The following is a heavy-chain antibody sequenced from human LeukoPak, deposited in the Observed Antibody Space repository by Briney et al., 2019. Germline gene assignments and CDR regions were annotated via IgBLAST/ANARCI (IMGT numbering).Heavy chain of an antibody. V-gene: IGHV3-30*04. D-gene: IGHD3-10*01. CDR1: GFTFSSYA. CDR3: ARDGAGNRFDY. J-gene: IGHJ4*02. Sequence: GGSLRLSCAAPGFTFSSYAMHWVRQAPGKGLEWVAVISYDGSNKYYADSVKGRFTISRDNSKNTLYLQMNSLRAEDTAVYYCARDGAGNRFDYWGQGTLVTVSS. CDR2: ISYDGSNK.